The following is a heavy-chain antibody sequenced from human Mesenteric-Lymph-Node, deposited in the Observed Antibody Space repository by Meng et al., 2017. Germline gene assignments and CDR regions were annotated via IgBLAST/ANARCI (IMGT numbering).Heavy chain of an antibody. D-gene: IGHD6-13*01. CDR3: ARGSAAGTAFAFDI. Sequence: SETLSLTCTVSGGSISSSSYYWGWIRQPPGKGLEWIGSIYYSGSTYYNPSLKSRVTISVDTSKNQFSLKLSSVTAADTAVYYCARGSAAGTAFAFDIWGQGTMVTVSS. CDR2: IYYSGST. CDR1: GGSISSSSYY. V-gene: IGHV4-39*07. J-gene: IGHJ3*02.